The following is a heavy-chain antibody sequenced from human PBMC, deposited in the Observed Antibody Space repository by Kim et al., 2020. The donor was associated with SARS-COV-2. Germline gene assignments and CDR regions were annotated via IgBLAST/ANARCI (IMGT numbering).Heavy chain of an antibody. CDR2: IYYSGST. CDR1: GGSINSYY. J-gene: IGHJ2*01. D-gene: IGHD3-3*01. Sequence: SETLSLTCTVSGGSINSYYWSWIRQPPGKGLEWIGYIYYSGSTNYNPSLKSQVTISVDTSKNQFSLKLSSVTAADTAVYYCARDHREWLQYTANWYFDLWGRGTLVTVSS. CDR3: ARDHREWLQYTANWYFDL. V-gene: IGHV4-59*01.